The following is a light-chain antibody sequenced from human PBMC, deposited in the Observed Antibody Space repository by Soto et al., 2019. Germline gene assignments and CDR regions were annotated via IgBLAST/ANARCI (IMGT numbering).Light chain of an antibody. CDR3: QQRSNWPLIT. CDR2: DAS. CDR1: QSVSSY. Sequence: EIVMTQSPATLSGSPGERATLSCRASQSVSSYLAWYQQKPGQAPRLLIYDASNRATGIPARFSGSGSGTDFTLTISSLEPEDFAVYCCQQRSNWPLITFGQGTRLEIK. J-gene: IGKJ5*01. V-gene: IGKV3-11*01.